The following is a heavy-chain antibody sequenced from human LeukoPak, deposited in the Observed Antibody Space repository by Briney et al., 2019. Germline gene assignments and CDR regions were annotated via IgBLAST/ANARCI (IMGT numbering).Heavy chain of an antibody. CDR1: GFTFDDYG. V-gene: IGHV3-20*04. Sequence: GGSLRLSCAASGFTFDDYGMSWVRQVPGNGLEWVSGINWNGGSTGYADSVKGRFTISRDNAKNSLYLQMDSLRVEDTALYYCARGIRFLEWLSGFDYWGQGTLVTVSS. CDR2: INWNGGST. D-gene: IGHD3-3*01. CDR3: ARGIRFLEWLSGFDY. J-gene: IGHJ4*02.